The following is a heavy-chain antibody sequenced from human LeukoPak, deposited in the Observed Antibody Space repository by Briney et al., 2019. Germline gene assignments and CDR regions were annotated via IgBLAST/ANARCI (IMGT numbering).Heavy chain of an antibody. CDR1: GFTVSSNY. CDR2: IYSGGST. V-gene: IGHV3-53*01. D-gene: IGHD3-22*01. CDR3: ARGGYDSSGYYYMSWYFDL. Sequence: GGSLRLSCAASGFTVSSNYMSWVRQAPGKGLEWVSVIYSGGSTYYADSVKGRFTISRDNSKNTLYLQMNSLRAEDTAVYYCARGGYDSSGYYYMSWYFDLWGQGTLVTVSS. J-gene: IGHJ2*01.